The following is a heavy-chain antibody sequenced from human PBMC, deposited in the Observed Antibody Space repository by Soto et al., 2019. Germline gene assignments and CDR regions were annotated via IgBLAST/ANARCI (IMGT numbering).Heavy chain of an antibody. D-gene: IGHD4-17*01. Sequence: EVQVLESGGGLVQPGGSLRLSCAASGFTFSSYAMSWVRQAPGQGLEWVSAISGSGSNPYYADSVKGRFTISRDNSKNTRDLQMNSLRAEDTALYSCATAASMTIRDGFDHWGEGTLVTVSS. V-gene: IGHV3-23*01. CDR1: GFTFSSYA. J-gene: IGHJ4*02. CDR3: ATAASMTIRDGFDH. CDR2: ISGSGSNP.